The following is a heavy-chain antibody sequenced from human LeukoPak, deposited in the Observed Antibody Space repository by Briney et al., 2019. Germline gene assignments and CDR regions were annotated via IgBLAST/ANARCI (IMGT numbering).Heavy chain of an antibody. Sequence: PGGSLRLSCAASGFTVSSNYMSWVRQAPGKGLEWVSTIYSGGSTYYADSVKGRFTISRDNSKNTLYLQMNSLRAEDMAVYYCGGITRYYFDYWGQGTLVTVSS. CDR3: GGITRYYFDY. CDR1: GFTVSSNY. V-gene: IGHV3-66*01. J-gene: IGHJ4*02. CDR2: IYSGGST. D-gene: IGHD4-23*01.